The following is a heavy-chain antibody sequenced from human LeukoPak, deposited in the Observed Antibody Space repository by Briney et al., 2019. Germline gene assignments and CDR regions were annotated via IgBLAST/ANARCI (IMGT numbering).Heavy chain of an antibody. J-gene: IGHJ4*02. CDR2: ISWNSGSI. V-gene: IGHV3-9*01. CDR1: GFTFSSYS. D-gene: IGHD3-22*01. Sequence: AGGSLRLSCAASGFTFSSYSMNWVRQAPGKGLEWVSGISWNSGSIGYADSVKGRFTISRDNAKNSLYLQMNSLRAEDTALYYCAKSPYDSSGYYPYWGQGTLVTVSS. CDR3: AKSPYDSSGYYPY.